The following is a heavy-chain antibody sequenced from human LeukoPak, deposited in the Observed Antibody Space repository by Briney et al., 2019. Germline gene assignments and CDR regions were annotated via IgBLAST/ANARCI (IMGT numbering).Heavy chain of an antibody. V-gene: IGHV4-59*01. Sequence: SETLSLTCTVSGGSISSYYWSWIRQPPRKGLKWIGYIYYSGSTNYNPSLKSRVTISVDTSKNQFSLKLSSVTAADTAVYYCARAYGDYGYYYGMDVWGQGTTVTVSS. D-gene: IGHD4-17*01. CDR2: IYYSGST. CDR3: ARAYGDYGYYYGMDV. J-gene: IGHJ6*02. CDR1: GGSISSYY.